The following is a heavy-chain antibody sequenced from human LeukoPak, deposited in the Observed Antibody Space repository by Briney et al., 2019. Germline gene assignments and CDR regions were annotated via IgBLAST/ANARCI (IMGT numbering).Heavy chain of an antibody. CDR2: INGDGSVT. CDR1: GFTFSSFW. Sequence: GGSLRLSCAASGFTFSSFWMHWVRQAPGKGLVWVSCINGDGSVTGYAGSAKGRFTISRDNAKNTLYLQMSSLRAGDTAVYYCTRGTSTRSDYWGPGTLVTVSS. V-gene: IGHV3-74*01. D-gene: IGHD1-14*01. J-gene: IGHJ4*02. CDR3: TRGTSTRSDY.